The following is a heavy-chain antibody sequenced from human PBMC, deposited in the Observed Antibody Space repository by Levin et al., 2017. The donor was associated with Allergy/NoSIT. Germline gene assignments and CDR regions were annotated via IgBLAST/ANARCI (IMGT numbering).Heavy chain of an antibody. Sequence: GESLKISCKASGYTFTSYDINWVRQATGQGLEWMGWMNPNSGNTGYAQKFQGRVTMTRNTSISTAYMELSSLRSEDTAVYYCARALSIAAAGTGRLSNYWGQGTLVTVSS. CDR1: GYTFTSYD. V-gene: IGHV1-8*01. J-gene: IGHJ4*02. D-gene: IGHD6-13*01. CDR2: MNPNSGNT. CDR3: ARALSIAAAGTGRLSNY.